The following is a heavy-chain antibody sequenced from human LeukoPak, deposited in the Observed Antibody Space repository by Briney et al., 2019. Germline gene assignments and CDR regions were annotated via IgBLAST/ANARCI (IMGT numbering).Heavy chain of an antibody. D-gene: IGHD3-10*01. CDR3: ARGPYGSGSYY. CDR1: GGSISSGDYY. V-gene: IGHV4-30-4*01. J-gene: IGHJ4*02. Sequence: SQTLSLTCTVSGGSISSGDYYWSWIRQPPGKGLEWIGYIYYSGTTYYNPSLKSRVTISVDTSKNQFSLKLTSVTAADTAVYFCARGPYGSGSYYWGQGTLVTVSS. CDR2: IYYSGTT.